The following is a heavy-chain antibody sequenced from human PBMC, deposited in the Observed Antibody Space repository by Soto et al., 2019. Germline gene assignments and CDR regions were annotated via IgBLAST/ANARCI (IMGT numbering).Heavy chain of an antibody. V-gene: IGHV1-69*01. CDR3: ARSQGSSTSLEIYYYYYYGMDV. J-gene: IGHJ6*02. D-gene: IGHD2-2*01. CDR2: IIPIPGTA. Sequence: QVQLVQSGAEVKKPGSSVKVSCKASGVTFSSYAISWVRHAPGQGLEWMGGIIPIPGTANYAQKFQGRVTITADESTSTAYMELSSLRSEDTAVYYCARSQGSSTSLEIYYYYYYGMDVWGQGTTVTVSS. CDR1: GVTFSSYA.